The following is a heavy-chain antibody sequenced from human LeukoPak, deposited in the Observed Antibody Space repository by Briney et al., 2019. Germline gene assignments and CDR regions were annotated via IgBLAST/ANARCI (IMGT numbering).Heavy chain of an antibody. J-gene: IGHJ4*02. V-gene: IGHV3-23*01. CDR3: ARILTGYCSSTSCYGPFDY. CDR2: ISGSGGST. Sequence: GGSLRLSCAASGFTFSSYAMSWVRQAPGKGLEWVSAISGSGGSTYYADSVKGRFTISRDNSKNTLYLQMNSLRAEDTAVYYCARILTGYCSSTSCYGPFDYWGQGTLVTVSS. CDR1: GFTFSSYA. D-gene: IGHD2-2*01.